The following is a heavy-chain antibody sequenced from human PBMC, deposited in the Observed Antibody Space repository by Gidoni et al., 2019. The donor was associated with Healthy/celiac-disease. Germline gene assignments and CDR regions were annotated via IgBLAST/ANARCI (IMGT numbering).Heavy chain of an antibody. Sequence: LSCAASGFTFSNAWMNWVRQAPGKGLEWFGRIKSKTDGGTTDYAAPVKGRFTISRDDSKNTLYLQMNSLKNEDTAVYYCTTECPLVQGVQLDYWGQGTLVTVSS. V-gene: IGHV3-15*07. J-gene: IGHJ4*02. CDR3: TTECPLVQGVQLDY. CDR1: GFTFSNAW. CDR2: IKSKTDGGTT. D-gene: IGHD3-10*01.